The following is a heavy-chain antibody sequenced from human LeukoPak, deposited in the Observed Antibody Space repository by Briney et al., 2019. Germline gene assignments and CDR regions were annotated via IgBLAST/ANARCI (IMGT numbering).Heavy chain of an antibody. CDR2: INPNSGGT. Sequence: ASVKVSCKASGYTFTGYYMHWVRQAPGQGLEWMGWINPNSGGTNYAQKFQGRVTMTRDTSISTAYMELSRLRSDDTAVYYCATFSSSWYYFEYWGQGTLVTVSS. CDR1: GYTFTGYY. J-gene: IGHJ4*02. D-gene: IGHD6-13*01. CDR3: ATFSSSWYYFEY. V-gene: IGHV1-2*02.